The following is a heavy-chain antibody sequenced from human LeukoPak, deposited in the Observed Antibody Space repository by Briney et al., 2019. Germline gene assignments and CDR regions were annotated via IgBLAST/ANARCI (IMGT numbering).Heavy chain of an antibody. D-gene: IGHD3-3*01. CDR3: ARELNDFWSGYQHYYYYYMDV. Sequence: GGSLRLSCAASGFTFSSYSMNWVRQAPGKGLEWVSSISSSSSYIYYADSVKGRFTISRDNAKNRLYLQMSSLRAEDTAVYYCARELNDFWSGYQHYYYYYMDVWGKGTTVTVSS. CDR2: ISSSSSYI. V-gene: IGHV3-21*01. J-gene: IGHJ6*03. CDR1: GFTFSSYS.